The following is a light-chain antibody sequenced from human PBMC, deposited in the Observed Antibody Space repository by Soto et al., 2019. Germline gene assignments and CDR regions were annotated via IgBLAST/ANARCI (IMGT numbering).Light chain of an antibody. Sequence: QSVLTQPPSASGSPGQSVTISCTGTSSDVGGYNYVSWYQQHPGKAPKLMIYEVNKRPSGVPDRFSGSKSGNTAFLTVSGLQAEDEADYYCSSYAGSNNFVVFGGRTKVTVL. J-gene: IGLJ2*01. CDR2: EVN. V-gene: IGLV2-8*01. CDR3: SSYAGSNNFVV. CDR1: SSDVGGYNY.